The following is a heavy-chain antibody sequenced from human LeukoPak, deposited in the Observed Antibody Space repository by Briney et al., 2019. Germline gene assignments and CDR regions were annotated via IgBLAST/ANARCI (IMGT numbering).Heavy chain of an antibody. CDR2: IYPGDSDT. CDR3: ARRTAGYGGNMYYFDY. J-gene: IGHJ4*02. D-gene: IGHD4-23*01. Sequence: AGESLKISCKGSGYSFTSYWIGWVRQMPGKGLEWMGIIYPGDSDTRYSPSFQGQVTISADKSISTAYLQWSSLKASDTAMYYCARRTAGYGGNMYYFDYWGQGTLVTVSS. CDR1: GYSFTSYW. V-gene: IGHV5-51*01.